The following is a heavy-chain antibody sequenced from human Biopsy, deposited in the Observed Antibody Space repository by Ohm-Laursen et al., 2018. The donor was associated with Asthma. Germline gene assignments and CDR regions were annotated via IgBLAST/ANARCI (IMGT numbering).Heavy chain of an antibody. Sequence: ASVKVSCKASGYTFINYAIHWVRQAPGQRLEWMGWINAGDGNTKYSQKFQGRVTITRDTSASTAYMDLSSLRSEDTAVYYCARTYYDFLTGQVNDVFAIWGQGTMVTVSS. D-gene: IGHD3-9*01. CDR2: INAGDGNT. CDR1: GYTFINYA. J-gene: IGHJ3*02. V-gene: IGHV1-3*01. CDR3: ARTYYDFLTGQVNDVFAI.